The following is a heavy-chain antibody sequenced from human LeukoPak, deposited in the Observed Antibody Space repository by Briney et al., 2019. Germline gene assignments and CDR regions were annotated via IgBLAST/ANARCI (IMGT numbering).Heavy chain of an antibody. CDR3: ASTPGEGDYVYPFFDY. Sequence: AGGSLRLSCAASGFTFSDYYMSWIRQAPGKGLEWVSYISSSGSTIYYADSVKGRFTISRDNAKNSLYLQMNSLRAEDTAVYYCASTPGEGDYVYPFFDYWGQGTLVTVSS. CDR2: ISSSGSTI. V-gene: IGHV3-11*01. D-gene: IGHD4-17*01. CDR1: GFTFSDYY. J-gene: IGHJ4*02.